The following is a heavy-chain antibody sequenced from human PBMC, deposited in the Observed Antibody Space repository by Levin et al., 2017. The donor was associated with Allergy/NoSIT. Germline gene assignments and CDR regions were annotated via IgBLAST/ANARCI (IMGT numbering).Heavy chain of an antibody. D-gene: IGHD3-9*01. J-gene: IGHJ6*02. Sequence: SETLSLTCTVSGGSISSSSYYWGWIRQPPGKGLEWIGSIYYSGSTYYNPSLKSRVTISVDTSKNQFSLKLSSVTAADTAVYYCAGGHHPPHYDILTGSIYYDYGMDGWGQGTTVTVSS. CDR3: AGGHHPPHYDILTGSIYYDYGMDG. V-gene: IGHV4-39*01. CDR1: GGSISSSSYY. CDR2: IYYSGST.